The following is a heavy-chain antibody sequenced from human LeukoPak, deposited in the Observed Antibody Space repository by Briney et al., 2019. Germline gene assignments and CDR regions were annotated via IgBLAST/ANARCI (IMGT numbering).Heavy chain of an antibody. V-gene: IGHV3-66*04. Sequence: GGSLRLSCAASGFTVSSNYMSWVRQAPGKGLEWVSVIYSGGSTYYADSVKGRFTISRDNSKNTLFLQMNSLTAEDTAIYSCARPRLEYCSGGSCFDAFDIWGQGTMVTVSS. J-gene: IGHJ3*02. CDR1: GFTVSSNY. CDR3: ARPRLEYCSGGSCFDAFDI. D-gene: IGHD2-15*01. CDR2: IYSGGST.